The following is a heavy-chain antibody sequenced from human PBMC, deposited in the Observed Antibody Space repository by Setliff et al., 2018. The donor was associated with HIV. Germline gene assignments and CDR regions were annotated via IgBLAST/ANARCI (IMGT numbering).Heavy chain of an antibody. CDR2: IYSTGST. J-gene: IGHJ4*02. CDR3: AKGAGFYGDYTFDY. V-gene: IGHV4-59*03. D-gene: IGHD4-17*01. Sequence: SETLSLTCAVYGGSLSGYYWSWIRQPPGKGLEWIGYIYSTGSTNYNPSLQSRVSISMDASKNKFSLKVTSVTSADTAVYYCAKGAGFYGDYTFDYWGQGNLVTVSS. CDR1: GGSLSGYY.